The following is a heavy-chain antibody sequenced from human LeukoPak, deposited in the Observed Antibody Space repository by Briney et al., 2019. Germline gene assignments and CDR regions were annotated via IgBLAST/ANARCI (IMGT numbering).Heavy chain of an antibody. CDR1: GYNFAGHY. D-gene: IGHD5-12*01. CDR3: ARGYSGYDLKFDP. Sequence: ASVKVSCKASGYNFAGHYVHWVRQVPGQGLKWLGRINPTTTNTNYSPKFQGRVTVSRDTSISTAYMELTRLTSDDTGIYYCARGYSGYDLKFDPWGQGTPVTVTS. CDR2: INPTTTNT. V-gene: IGHV1-2*05. J-gene: IGHJ5*02.